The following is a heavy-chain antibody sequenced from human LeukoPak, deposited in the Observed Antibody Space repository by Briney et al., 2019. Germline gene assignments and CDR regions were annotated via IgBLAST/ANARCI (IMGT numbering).Heavy chain of an antibody. CDR1: GFTFSSYA. J-gene: IGHJ4*02. CDR2: IRSKAYGGTT. CDR3: TNFDSWSGFSIDS. V-gene: IGHV3-49*04. D-gene: IGHD3-3*01. Sequence: PGGSLRLSCAASGFTFSSYAMNWARQAPGTGLEWVGFIRSKAYGGTTEYAASVKGRFTISRDDSKSIAYLQMNSLKTEDTAVYYCTNFDSWSGFSIDSWGQGTLVTVSS.